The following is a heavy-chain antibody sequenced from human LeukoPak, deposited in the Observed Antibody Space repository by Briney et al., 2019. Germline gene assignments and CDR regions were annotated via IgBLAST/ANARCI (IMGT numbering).Heavy chain of an antibody. CDR3: ARDQPGDTLSEY. J-gene: IGHJ4*02. CDR1: GYTFISYV. Sequence: ASVKVSCKASGYTFISYVLSWVRQAPGRGVEWMGWISAYNDNTNYIQNLQGRDTITTDTSTSTAYMELGSLSPDDTAVYYCARDQPGDTLSEYWGQGTLVTVSS. V-gene: IGHV1-18*01. CDR2: ISAYNDNT.